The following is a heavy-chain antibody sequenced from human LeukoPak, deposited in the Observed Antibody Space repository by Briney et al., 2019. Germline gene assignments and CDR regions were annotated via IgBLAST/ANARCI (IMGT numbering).Heavy chain of an antibody. V-gene: IGHV3-74*01. D-gene: IGHD3-10*01. Sequence: PGGSLRLSCAASGFTFSSYWMHWVRQAPGKGLVWVSRINSDGSSTSYADSVKGRFTISRDNSKNTLYLQMNSLRAEDTAVYYCAKDRFTNLYYYGSGSYNYYGMDVWGQGTTVTVSS. CDR2: INSDGSST. CDR3: AKDRFTNLYYYGSGSYNYYGMDV. CDR1: GFTFSSYW. J-gene: IGHJ6*02.